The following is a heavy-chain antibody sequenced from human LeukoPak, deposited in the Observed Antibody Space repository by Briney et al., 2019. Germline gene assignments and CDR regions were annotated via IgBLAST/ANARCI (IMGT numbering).Heavy chain of an antibody. CDR3: AKDHYYDSSGYYSGADFDL. CDR1: GFTFDDYA. V-gene: IGHV3-9*01. J-gene: IGHJ2*01. D-gene: IGHD3-22*01. Sequence: TGGSLRLSCAASGFTFDDYAMHWVRQAPGKGLEWVSGISWNSGSIGYADSVKGRFTISRDNAKNSLYLQMNSLRAEDTALYYCAKDHYYDSSGYYSGADFDLWGRGTLVTVSS. CDR2: ISWNSGSI.